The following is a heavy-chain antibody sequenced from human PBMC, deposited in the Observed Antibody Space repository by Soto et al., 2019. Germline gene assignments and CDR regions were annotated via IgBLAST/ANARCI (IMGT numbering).Heavy chain of an antibody. CDR2: INAGNGNT. CDR3: ARVLAPYYDFWSGYSHYYYYGMDV. J-gene: IGHJ6*02. D-gene: IGHD3-3*01. V-gene: IGHV1-3*01. Sequence: ASVKVSCKASGYTFTSYAMHWVRQAPGQRLEWMGWINAGNGNTKYSQKFQGRVTITRDTSASTAYMEMSSLRSEDMAVYYCARVLAPYYDFWSGYSHYYYYGMDVWGQGTTVTVSS. CDR1: GYTFTSYA.